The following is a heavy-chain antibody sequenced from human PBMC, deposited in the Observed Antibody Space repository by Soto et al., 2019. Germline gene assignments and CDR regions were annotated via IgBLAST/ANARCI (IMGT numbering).Heavy chain of an antibody. Sequence: QVQLVESGGGVVQPGRSLRLSCAASGFTFSSYGMHWVRQAPGKGLEWVAVISYDGSNKYYAGSVKGRFTISRDNSKNTLYLQMNSLRAVDTAVYYCAKTPRLMYGMDVWVQGTTVNVSS. V-gene: IGHV3-30*18. CDR1: GFTFSSYG. J-gene: IGHJ6*02. CDR3: AKTPRLMYGMDV. CDR2: ISYDGSNK.